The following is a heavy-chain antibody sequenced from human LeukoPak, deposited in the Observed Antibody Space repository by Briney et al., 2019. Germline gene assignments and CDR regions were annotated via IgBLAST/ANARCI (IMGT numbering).Heavy chain of an antibody. V-gene: IGHV3-23*01. CDR1: GITFRNYD. CDR3: ARVFNTVGFDY. D-gene: IGHD4-23*01. CDR2: ISATGGTT. J-gene: IGHJ4*02. Sequence: PGGSLRLSCAASGITFRNYDMAWVRQAPGKGLEWVSTISATGGTTYYADSVKGRFIISRDNSKNTLYLQMNSLRAEDTAVYYCARVFNTVGFDYWGQGILVTVSS.